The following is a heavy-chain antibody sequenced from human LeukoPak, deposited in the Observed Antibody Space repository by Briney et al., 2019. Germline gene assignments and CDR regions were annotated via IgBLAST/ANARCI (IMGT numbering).Heavy chain of an antibody. CDR3: AKDNTQGGNSDERATYGLDV. D-gene: IGHD4-23*01. Sequence: GGSLRLSCAGSGFTFSSYAMSWVRQPPGKGLEWVSAVGGSGRNTLYADSVRGRFPISRDNSRNTLYLQMNSLRAEDTAVYYCAKDNTQGGNSDERATYGLDVWGQGTTVTVSS. CDR2: VGGSGRNT. J-gene: IGHJ6*02. V-gene: IGHV3-23*01. CDR1: GFTFSSYA.